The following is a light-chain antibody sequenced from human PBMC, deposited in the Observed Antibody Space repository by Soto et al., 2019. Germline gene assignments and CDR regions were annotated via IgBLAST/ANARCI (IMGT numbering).Light chain of an antibody. CDR3: SSYTTRSTRV. CDR2: EVT. CDR1: SSDIGSYKD. J-gene: IGLJ1*01. Sequence: QSVLTQPASVSGSPGQSIAISCTGSSSDIGSYKDVSWYQQHPGKVPQLIIYEVTNRPSGVSNRFSGYKSGNTASLTSSGLQAEDEADYYCSSYTTRSTRVFGPGTKLTVL. V-gene: IGLV2-14*01.